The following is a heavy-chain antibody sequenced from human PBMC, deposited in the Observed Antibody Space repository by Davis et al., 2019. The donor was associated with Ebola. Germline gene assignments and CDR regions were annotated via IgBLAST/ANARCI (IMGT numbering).Heavy chain of an antibody. J-gene: IGHJ6*04. D-gene: IGHD2-2*01. V-gene: IGHV7-4-1*02. CDR2: ININTGNP. CDR3: ARSSYTWYFSGMDV. Sequence: ASVKVSCKASGYSFTTYGMHWVRQAPGQGLEWMGWININTGNPTYAQGFTGRFVFSLDTSVSTAYLQITSLKAEDTAVYYCARSSYTWYFSGMDVWGKGTTVTVSS. CDR1: GYSFTTYG.